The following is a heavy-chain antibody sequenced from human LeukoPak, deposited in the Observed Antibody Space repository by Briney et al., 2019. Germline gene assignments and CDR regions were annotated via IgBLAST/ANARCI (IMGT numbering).Heavy chain of an antibody. CDR3: AKDRTSITMIVVVNYFDY. J-gene: IGHJ4*02. Sequence: GGSLRLSCAASGFTFSSYAMSWVRQAPGKGLEWVSAISGSGGSTYYADSVKGRFTISRDNSKNTLYLQMNSLRAEDTAVYYCAKDRTSITMIVVVNYFDYWGQGTLVTVSS. V-gene: IGHV3-23*01. CDR2: ISGSGGST. CDR1: GFTFSSYA. D-gene: IGHD3-22*01.